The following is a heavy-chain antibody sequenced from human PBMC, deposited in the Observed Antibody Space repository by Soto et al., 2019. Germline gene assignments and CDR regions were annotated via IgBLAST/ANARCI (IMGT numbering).Heavy chain of an antibody. Sequence: QITLKGSGPTLVKPTQTLTLTCTLSGFSLTTIGMGVGWIRQPPGKALEWLTLICWNDDKRYSPSLRSRLTITKDISKNQVLLTLTNIDPVDTATYYCAQRRWQPASGTSDYFESWGQGTLVTVSS. J-gene: IGHJ4*02. CDR3: AQRRWQPASGTSDYFES. D-gene: IGHD6-13*01. CDR2: ICWNDDK. V-gene: IGHV2-5*01. CDR1: GFSLTTIGMG.